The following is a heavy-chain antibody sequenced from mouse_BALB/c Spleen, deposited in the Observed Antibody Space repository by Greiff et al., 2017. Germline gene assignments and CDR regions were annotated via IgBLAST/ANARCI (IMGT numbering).Heavy chain of an antibody. CDR3: ARDDWDLDY. CDR1: GFTFSSYG. J-gene: IGHJ2*01. Sequence: EVQLVESGGGLVKPGGSLKLSCAASGFTFSSYGMSWVRQTPDKRLELVATINSNGGSTYYPDSVKGRFTISRDNAKNTLYLQMSSLKSEDTAMYYCARDDWDLDYWGQGTTLTVSS. CDR2: INSNGGST. V-gene: IGHV5-6-3*01. D-gene: IGHD4-1*01.